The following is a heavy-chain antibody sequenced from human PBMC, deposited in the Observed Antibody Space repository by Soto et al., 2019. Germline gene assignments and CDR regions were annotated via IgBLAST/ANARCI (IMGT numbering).Heavy chain of an antibody. J-gene: IGHJ5*02. CDR3: ARFGIVVPAARGNWFDP. Sequence: GGSLRLSCAASGFTFSDYYMSWIRQAPGKGLEWVSYISSSSSYTNYADSVKGRFTISRDNAKNSLYLQMNSLRAEDTAVYYCARFGIVVPAARGNWFDPWGQGTLVTVSS. CDR1: GFTFSDYY. D-gene: IGHD2-2*01. CDR2: ISSSSSYT. V-gene: IGHV3-11*06.